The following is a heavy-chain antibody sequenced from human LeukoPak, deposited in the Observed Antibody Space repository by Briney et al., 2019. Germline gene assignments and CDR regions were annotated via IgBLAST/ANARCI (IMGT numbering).Heavy chain of an antibody. CDR2: INPHTGGT. D-gene: IGHD2-15*01. J-gene: IGHJ4*02. V-gene: IGHV1-2*02. Sequence: ASVKVSCKASGYTFIGYYMHWVRQAPGRGLEWMGWINPHTGGTNYAQKFQGRVTMTRDTSISTAYMELSGLTSDDTAVYYCARPYCSGGSCHDYFDYWGQGTLVTVSS. CDR1: GYTFIGYY. CDR3: ARPYCSGGSCHDYFDY.